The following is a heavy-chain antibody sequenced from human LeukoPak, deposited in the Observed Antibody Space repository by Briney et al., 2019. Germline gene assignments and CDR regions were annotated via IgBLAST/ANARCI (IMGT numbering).Heavy chain of an antibody. CDR1: GGSISSGSYY. J-gene: IGHJ4*02. D-gene: IGHD3-3*01. CDR3: ARSGDFWSGYLFDY. Sequence: SETLSLTCTVSGGSISSGSYYWSWIRQPAGKGLEWIGRLYTSGSTNYNPSLKSRVTISVDTSKNQFSLKLSSVTAADTAVYYCARSGDFWSGYLFDYWGQGTLVTVSS. V-gene: IGHV4-61*02. CDR2: LYTSGST.